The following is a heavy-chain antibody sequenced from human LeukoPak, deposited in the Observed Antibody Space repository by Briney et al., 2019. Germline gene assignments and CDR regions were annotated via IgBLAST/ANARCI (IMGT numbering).Heavy chain of an antibody. CDR2: ISAYNGNT. J-gene: IGHJ4*02. D-gene: IGHD3-22*01. CDR1: GYTFTSYG. Sequence: GASVKVSCTASGYTFTSYGISWVRQAPGQGLEWMGWISAYNGNTNYAQKLQGRVTMTTDTSTSTAYMELRSLRSDDTAVYYCARLEYYDSSGYYGFDYWGQGTLVTVSS. V-gene: IGHV1-18*01. CDR3: ARLEYYDSSGYYGFDY.